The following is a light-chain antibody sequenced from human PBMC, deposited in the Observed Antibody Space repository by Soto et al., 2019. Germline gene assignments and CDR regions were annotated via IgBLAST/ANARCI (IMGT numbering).Light chain of an antibody. CDR2: AAS. J-gene: IGKJ1*01. Sequence: IHMAHSPSTLSASVVDRVTITFPSSQSISSGLAWYQQKPGKAPKLLIYAASTLETGVPSRFSGSGFGTEFTLTIASLQPDDSASYYCQQYNSFSKTFGRGTKVDIK. V-gene: IGKV1-5*01. CDR3: QQYNSFSKT. CDR1: QSISSG.